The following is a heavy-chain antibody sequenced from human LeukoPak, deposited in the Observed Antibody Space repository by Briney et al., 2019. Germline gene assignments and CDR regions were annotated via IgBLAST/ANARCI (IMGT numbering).Heavy chain of an antibody. J-gene: IGHJ3*02. Sequence: PGGSLRLSCAASGFTFSSYWMSWVRQAPGKGLEWVANIKQDGSEKYYVDSVKGRFTISRDNAKNSLYLQMNSLRAEDTAVYYCARDIDTAAGTGDAFDIWGQGTMVTVSS. CDR3: ARDIDTAAGTGDAFDI. D-gene: IGHD6-13*01. V-gene: IGHV3-7*03. CDR2: IKQDGSEK. CDR1: GFTFSSYW.